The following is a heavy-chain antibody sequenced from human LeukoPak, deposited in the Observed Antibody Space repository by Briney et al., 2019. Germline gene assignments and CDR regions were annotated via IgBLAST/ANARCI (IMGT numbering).Heavy chain of an antibody. CDR1: GFTFDDYA. CDR2: ISWNSGSI. J-gene: IGHJ3*02. CDR3: ETEDDAFDI. D-gene: IGHD1-1*01. V-gene: IGHV3-9*01. Sequence: PGGSLRLSCAASGFTFDDYAMHWVRQAPGKGLEWVSGISWNSGSIGYADSVKGRFTIFRDNAKNSLYLQMNSLRAEDTAVYYCETEDDAFDIWGQGTMVTVSS.